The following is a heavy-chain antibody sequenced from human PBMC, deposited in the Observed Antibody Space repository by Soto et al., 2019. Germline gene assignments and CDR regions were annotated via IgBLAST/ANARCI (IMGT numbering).Heavy chain of an antibody. CDR2: IRSKANSYAT. V-gene: IGHV3-73*01. CDR3: TRHASSSWENGY. Sequence: EVQLVESGGGLVQPGGSLKLSCAASGFTFSGFAMHWVRQASGKGLEWVGRIRSKANSYATAYAASVKGRFTISRDDSKNTAYLQMNSLKTEDTAVYYCTRHASSSWENGYWGQGTLVTVSS. J-gene: IGHJ4*02. CDR1: GFTFSGFA. D-gene: IGHD6-13*01.